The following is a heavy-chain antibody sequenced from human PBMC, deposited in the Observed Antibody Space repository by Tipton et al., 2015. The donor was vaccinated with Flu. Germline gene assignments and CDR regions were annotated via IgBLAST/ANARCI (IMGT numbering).Heavy chain of an antibody. CDR3: ARDEFSSGTTGAFDM. J-gene: IGHJ3*02. D-gene: IGHD1-7*01. CDR1: GFTFSSHA. Sequence: SLRLSCAASGFTFSSHAIHWVRQAPGKGLEWVTVISYDGYNKYYTDSVEGRFTISRDNSKNTVYLQMDSLRAEDTAVYYCARDEFSSGTTGAFDMWGQGTMVTVSA. CDR2: ISYDGYNK. V-gene: IGHV3-30*04.